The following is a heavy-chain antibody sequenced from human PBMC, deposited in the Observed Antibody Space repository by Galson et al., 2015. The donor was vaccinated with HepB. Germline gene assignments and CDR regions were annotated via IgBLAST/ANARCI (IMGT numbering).Heavy chain of an antibody. D-gene: IGHD3-16*01. Sequence: SVKVSCKASGGTFSSYAISWVRQAPGQGLEWMGGIIPIFGTANYAQKFQGRVTITADESTSTAYMELSSLRSEDTAAYYCARGGGPLPYLDVWGKGTTVTVSS. V-gene: IGHV1-69*13. CDR2: IIPIFGTA. CDR1: GGTFSSYA. CDR3: ARGGGPLPYLDV. J-gene: IGHJ6*03.